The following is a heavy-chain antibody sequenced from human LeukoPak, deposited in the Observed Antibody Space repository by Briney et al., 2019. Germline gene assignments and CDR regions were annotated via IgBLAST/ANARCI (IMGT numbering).Heavy chain of an antibody. CDR3: ARDLGPYCGGDCYDNWFDP. CDR2: ISAYNGNT. Sequence: ASVKVSCKASGYTFTGYGISWVRQAPGQGLEWMGWISAYNGNTNYAQKLQGRVTMTTDTSTSTAYMELRSLRSDDTAVYYCARDLGPYCGGDCYDNWFDPWGQGTLVTVSS. CDR1: GYTFTGYG. V-gene: IGHV1-18*01. D-gene: IGHD2-21*02. J-gene: IGHJ5*02.